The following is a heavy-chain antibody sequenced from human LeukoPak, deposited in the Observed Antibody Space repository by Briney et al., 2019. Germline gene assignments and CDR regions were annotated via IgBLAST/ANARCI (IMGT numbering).Heavy chain of an antibody. D-gene: IGHD3-10*01. Sequence: PGGSLRLSCAASGFTFSNYAMHWVRQAPGKGLAWVAAISDDGSSKFYSDSVKGRFAISRDNPKNTLYLQMNSLRVEDTAVYYCARGRFGEHFFDYWGQGTLVTVSS. CDR2: ISDDGSSK. CDR3: ARGRFGEHFFDY. CDR1: GFTFSNYA. V-gene: IGHV3-30*09. J-gene: IGHJ4*02.